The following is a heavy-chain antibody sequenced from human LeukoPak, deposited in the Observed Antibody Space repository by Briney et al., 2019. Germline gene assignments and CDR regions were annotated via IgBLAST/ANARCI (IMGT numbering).Heavy chain of an antibody. D-gene: IGHD1-26*01. J-gene: IGHJ3*02. CDR2: IYYSGST. V-gene: IGHV4-39*07. CDR1: GGSISSGTSY. Sequence: SETLSLTCTVSGGSISSGTSYWGWIRQPPGKGLEWIGSIYYSGSTYYNPSLKSRVTISVDTSKNQFSLKLSSVTAADTAVYYCARAERSVDAFDIWGQGTMVTVSS. CDR3: ARAERSVDAFDI.